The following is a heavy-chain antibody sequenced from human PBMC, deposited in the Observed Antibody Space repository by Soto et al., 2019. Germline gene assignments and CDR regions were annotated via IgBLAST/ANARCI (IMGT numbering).Heavy chain of an antibody. J-gene: IGHJ4*02. CDR2: IYHSGST. CDR3: ARAAMGGSSWPFDY. V-gene: IGHV4-4*02. Sequence: QVQLQESGPGLVKPSGTLSLTCAVSGGSISSSNWWSWVRQPPGKGLWWIGEIYHSGSTNYNPSLKSRVTISVDKSQTQFSLKLSSVTAADTAVYYCARAAMGGSSWPFDYWGQGTLVTVSS. CDR1: GGSISSSNW. D-gene: IGHD6-13*01.